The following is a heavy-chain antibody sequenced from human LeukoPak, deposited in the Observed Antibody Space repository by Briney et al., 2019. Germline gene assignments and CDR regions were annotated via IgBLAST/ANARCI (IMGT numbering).Heavy chain of an antibody. CDR2: INSDGSRT. J-gene: IGHJ3*02. Sequence: PGGSLRLSCEASGFTFSRYWMHWVRQAPGKGLVWVSRINSDGSRTTYADSVKGRFTISRDNSKNTLYLQMNSLRAEDTAVYYCAKDKMSLFDIWGQGTMVTVSS. CDR1: GFTFSRYW. V-gene: IGHV3-74*01. CDR3: AKDKMSLFDI.